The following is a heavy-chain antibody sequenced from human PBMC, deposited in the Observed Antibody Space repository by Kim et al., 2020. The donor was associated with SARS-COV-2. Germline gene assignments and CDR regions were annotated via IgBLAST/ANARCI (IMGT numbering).Heavy chain of an antibody. D-gene: IGHD1-26*01. CDR1: GGSFSGYY. J-gene: IGHJ4*02. V-gene: IGHV4-34*01. CDR3: ARDSPSGPPY. CDR2: INHSGST. Sequence: SETLSLTCAVYGGSFSGYYWSWIRQPPGKGLEWIGEINHSGSTNYNPSLKSRVTISVDTSKNQFSLKLSSVTAADTAVYYCARDSPSGPPYWGQGTLVTVSP.